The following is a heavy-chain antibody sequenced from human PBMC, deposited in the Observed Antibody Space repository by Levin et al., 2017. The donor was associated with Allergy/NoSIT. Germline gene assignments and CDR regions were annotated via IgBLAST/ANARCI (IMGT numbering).Heavy chain of an antibody. J-gene: IGHJ6*02. Sequence: SQTLSLTCSVSGGSVSSGTYYWSWIRRPPGKGLEWIGYISYRGVTKYNPSLKSRVTISVDTSKNDFSLKVTSVTAADTAVYYCARDRIIVSGGNEYSYGMDVWGQGTTVIVSS. CDR3: ARDRIIVSGGNEYSYGMDV. V-gene: IGHV4-61*03. D-gene: IGHD5/OR15-5a*01. CDR1: GGSVSSGTYY. CDR2: ISYRGVT.